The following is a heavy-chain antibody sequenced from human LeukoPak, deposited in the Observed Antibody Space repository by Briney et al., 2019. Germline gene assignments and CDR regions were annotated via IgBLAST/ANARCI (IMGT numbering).Heavy chain of an antibody. J-gene: IGHJ4*02. D-gene: IGHD6-13*01. CDR1: GFTFSSYA. CDR2: ISYDGSNK. V-gene: IGHV3-30*04. Sequence: PGGSLRLSCAASGFTFSSYAMHWVRQAPGKGLEWVAVISYDGSNKYYADSVKGRFTISRDNSKNTLYLHVNSLRPEDTAVYYCARVAAGPPADFDYWGQGTLVTVSS. CDR3: ARVAAGPPADFDY.